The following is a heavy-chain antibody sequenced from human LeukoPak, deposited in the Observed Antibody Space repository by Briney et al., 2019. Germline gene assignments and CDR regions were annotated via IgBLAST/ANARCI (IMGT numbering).Heavy chain of an antibody. D-gene: IGHD6-13*01. Sequence: GGSLRLSCAASGFPFSSYGMHWVHQAPGKGLEWVALISYDEVQKYYADSMKGRFSISRDNSKNTVHLQMNSLRPEDTAIYYCAKDTSGSNWFSPNGIDYWGQGTLVTVSS. V-gene: IGHV3-30*18. CDR2: ISYDEVQK. CDR1: GFPFSSYG. J-gene: IGHJ4*02. CDR3: AKDTSGSNWFSPNGIDY.